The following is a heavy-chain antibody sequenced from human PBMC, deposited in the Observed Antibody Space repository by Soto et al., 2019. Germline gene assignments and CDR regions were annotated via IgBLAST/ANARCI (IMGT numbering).Heavy chain of an antibody. CDR3: ARHRDTAMVTYYYYGMDV. D-gene: IGHD5-18*01. CDR1: GYSFTSYW. Sequence: GESLKISCNGSGYSFTSYWIGWVRQMPGKGLEWMGIIYPGDSDTRYSPSFQGQVTISADKSISTAYLQWSSLKASDTAMYYCARHRDTAMVTYYYYGMDVWGQGTTVTVSS. V-gene: IGHV5-51*01. CDR2: IYPGDSDT. J-gene: IGHJ6*02.